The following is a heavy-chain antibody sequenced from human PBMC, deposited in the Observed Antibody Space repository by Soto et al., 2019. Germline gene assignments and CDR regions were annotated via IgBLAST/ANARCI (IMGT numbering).Heavy chain of an antibody. CDR2: IYYSGST. D-gene: IGHD3-16*01. Sequence: SSETLSLTCAVSGYSISSGYYWGWLRQPPGKGLEWIGSIYYSGSTNYNPSLKSRVTISEDTSKKQFSLKLNSVTAADTAVYYCARGGGYSNPYNFDYWGQGTLVTVSS. CDR3: ARGGGYSNPYNFDY. J-gene: IGHJ4*02. CDR1: GYSISSGYY. V-gene: IGHV4-38-2*01.